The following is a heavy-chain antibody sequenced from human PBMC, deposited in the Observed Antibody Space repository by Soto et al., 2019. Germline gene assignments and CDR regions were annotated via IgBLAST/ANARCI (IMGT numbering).Heavy chain of an antibody. CDR3: ARVSEYYDFWSGYPNYYYYGMDV. J-gene: IGHJ6*02. D-gene: IGHD3-3*01. V-gene: IGHV1-18*01. Sequence: QVQLVQSGAEVKKPGASVKVSCKASGYTFTSYGISWVRQAPGQGLEWMGWISAYNGNTNYAQKLQGRVTMTPDTSTSTAYKELRSRRSDDTAVYYCARVSEYYDFWSGYPNYYYYGMDVWGQGTTVTVSS. CDR1: GYTFTSYG. CDR2: ISAYNGNT.